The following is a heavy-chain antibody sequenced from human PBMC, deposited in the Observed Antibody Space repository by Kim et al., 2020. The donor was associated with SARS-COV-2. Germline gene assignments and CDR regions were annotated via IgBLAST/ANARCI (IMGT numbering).Heavy chain of an antibody. CDR3: AKGSGNTNSYDDY. J-gene: IGHJ4*02. V-gene: IGHV3-23*03. CDR1: GFTFRTYG. Sequence: GGSLRLSCTASGFTFRTYGMSWVRQAPGKGLEWVSIIYSGGSTTYYADSVKGRFVISRDDSKSTLYLQMNGLRAEDTAVYYCAKGSGNTNSYDDYWGQGTLVIVSS. D-gene: IGHD2-2*01. CDR2: IYSGGSTT.